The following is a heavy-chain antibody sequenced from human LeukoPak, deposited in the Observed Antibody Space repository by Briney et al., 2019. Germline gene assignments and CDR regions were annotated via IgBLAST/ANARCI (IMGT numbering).Heavy chain of an antibody. J-gene: IGHJ4*02. Sequence: SETLSLTCTVSGGSMNSHYWSWIRQHPGRGVEWIGYVFNGGSTKSNPSLKSRVTMSVDTSTDQFSLRLTSVTAADTAIYYCATRPAGSTWYGVFDYWSQGTLVTVSS. V-gene: IGHV4-59*11. CDR1: GGSMNSHY. D-gene: IGHD6-13*01. CDR2: VFNGGST. CDR3: ATRPAGSTWYGVFDY.